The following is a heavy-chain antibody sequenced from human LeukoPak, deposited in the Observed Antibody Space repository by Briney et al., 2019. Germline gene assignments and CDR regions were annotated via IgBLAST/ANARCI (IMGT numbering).Heavy chain of an antibody. Sequence: SGASVKVSCKASGYTFTSYGISWVRQAPGQGLEWMGWISPYNGNTNYAQKLQGRVTMTTDTSTSTAYMELRSLRSDDTAVYYCARSVHDSGSYNCFDPWGQGTLVTVSS. V-gene: IGHV1-18*01. J-gene: IGHJ5*02. D-gene: IGHD3-10*01. CDR2: ISPYNGNT. CDR1: GYTFTSYG. CDR3: ARSVHDSGSYNCFDP.